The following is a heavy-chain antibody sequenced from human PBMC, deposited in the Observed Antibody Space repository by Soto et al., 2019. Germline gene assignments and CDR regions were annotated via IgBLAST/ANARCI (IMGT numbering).Heavy chain of an antibody. D-gene: IGHD2-2*01. CDR3: ARALPVAKGGFDP. CDR1: GFTVSNTY. CDR2: IYTAGGT. J-gene: IGHJ5*02. Sequence: PGGSLRLSCVASGFTVSNTYMTWVRQPPGKGLECVSVIYTAGGTNYADSVKGRFIISRDNSKNTLYLQMNSLRPEDTAVYYCARALPVAKGGFDPWGQGTLVTVSS. V-gene: IGHV3-53*01.